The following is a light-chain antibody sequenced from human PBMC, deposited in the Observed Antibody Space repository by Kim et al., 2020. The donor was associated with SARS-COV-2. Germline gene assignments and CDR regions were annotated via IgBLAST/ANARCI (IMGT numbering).Light chain of an antibody. Sequence: SASTGDRGTITCRASQAISSYLAWYQQKPGKAPQLLIYAASTLQSGVPSRFSGSGSGTDFTLTISCLQSEDFASYYCQQYYSYPYTFGQGTKLEI. CDR2: AAS. CDR3: QQYYSYPYT. V-gene: IGKV1-8*01. J-gene: IGKJ2*01. CDR1: QAISSY.